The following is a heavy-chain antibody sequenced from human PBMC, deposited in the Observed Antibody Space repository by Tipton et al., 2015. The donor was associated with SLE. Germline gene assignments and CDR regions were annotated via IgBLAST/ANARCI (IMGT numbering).Heavy chain of an antibody. V-gene: IGHV4-34*01. CDR2: INHSGST. CDR3: ASLYGSGSGYAFDI. CDR1: GWSLSDYY. J-gene: IGHJ3*02. Sequence: TLSLTCAVYGWSLSDYYWNWIRQPPGKGLEWIGEINHSGSTNYNPSLKSRVSISLDTSKNQFSLKLNSVTAADTAVYYCASLYGSGSGYAFDIWGQGTMVTVSS. D-gene: IGHD3-10*01.